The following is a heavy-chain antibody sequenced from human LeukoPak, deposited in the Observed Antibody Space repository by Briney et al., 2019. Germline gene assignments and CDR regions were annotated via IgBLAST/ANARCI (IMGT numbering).Heavy chain of an antibody. Sequence: GESLKISCKGSGYSFPNYWISWVRQMPGKGLEWMGRINPSDSYTNYSPSFQGHVTISADKSISTAYLQWSSLKASDTAIYYCATMREQQLVRGDWFDPWGQGTLVTVSS. J-gene: IGHJ5*02. CDR1: GYSFPNYW. D-gene: IGHD6-13*01. CDR2: INPSDSYT. V-gene: IGHV5-10-1*01. CDR3: ATMREQQLVRGDWFDP.